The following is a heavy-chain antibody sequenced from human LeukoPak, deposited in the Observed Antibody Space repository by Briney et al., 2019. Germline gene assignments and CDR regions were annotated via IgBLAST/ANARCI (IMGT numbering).Heavy chain of an antibody. V-gene: IGHV4-59*12. Sequence: PSETLSLTCTVPGGSISSYYWSWIRQPPGKGLEWIGYIYYSGSTNYNPSLKSRVTISVDTSKNQFSLKLSSVTAADTAVYYCARDINTGYSGYDFPKFDYWGQGTLVTVSS. CDR2: IYYSGST. CDR3: ARDINTGYSGYDFPKFDY. D-gene: IGHD5-12*01. CDR1: GGSISSYY. J-gene: IGHJ4*02.